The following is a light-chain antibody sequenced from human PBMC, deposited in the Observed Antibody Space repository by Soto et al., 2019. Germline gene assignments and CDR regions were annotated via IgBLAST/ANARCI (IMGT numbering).Light chain of an antibody. V-gene: IGLV2-14*01. CDR2: EVT. Sequence: QSALTQPASVSGSPGQSITISCTGTSSAVGGYNYVSWYQHHPGKAPKLIIYEVTNRPSGVSNRFSGSKSGNTASLTISGLQAEDEGDYYCSSYTYSSTRVFGTGTKVTVL. CDR1: SSAVGGYNY. J-gene: IGLJ1*01. CDR3: SSYTYSSTRV.